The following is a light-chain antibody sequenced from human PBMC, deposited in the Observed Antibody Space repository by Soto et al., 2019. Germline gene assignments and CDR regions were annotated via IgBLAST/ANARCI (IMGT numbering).Light chain of an antibody. CDR3: PQSFSTPIT. CDR1: QGISTY. V-gene: IGKV1-39*01. J-gene: IGKJ5*01. CDR2: SAS. Sequence: DIQMTQSPSSLSASAGDRVTITCRASQGISTYLEWYQQKPGQAPKLLIYSASTLQSGVPSRFRGSGSGTDFTLTISSLQPEDFATYYCPQSFSTPITFGQGTRLDIK.